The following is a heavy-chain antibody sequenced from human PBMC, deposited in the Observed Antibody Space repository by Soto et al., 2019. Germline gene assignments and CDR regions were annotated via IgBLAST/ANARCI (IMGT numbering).Heavy chain of an antibody. D-gene: IGHD2-2*01. CDR1: GGSIGSGGYW. CDR2: VSYTGNT. J-gene: IGHJ4*02. V-gene: IGHV4-31*03. Sequence: QVQRQESGPGLMQPSQILSLTCTVSGGSIGSGGYWWSWIRQHPGRGLEWIGFVSYTGNTQYNPSLKSRVNISVDTSTKQFSLKLSSVTAADTAVYYCARGTLVWGQGTLVTVSS. CDR3: ARGTLV.